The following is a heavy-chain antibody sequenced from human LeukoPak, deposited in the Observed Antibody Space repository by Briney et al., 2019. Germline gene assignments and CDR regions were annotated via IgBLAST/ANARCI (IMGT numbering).Heavy chain of an antibody. CDR2: ISGSGGST. Sequence: GGSLRLSCAASGFTFSSYAMSWVRQAPGKGLERVSAISGSGGSTYYADSVKGRFTISRDNSKNTLYLQMNSLRAEDTAVYYCAKDRRYSSGYFDYWGQGTLVTVSS. CDR3: AKDRRYSSGYFDY. D-gene: IGHD6-19*01. J-gene: IGHJ4*02. CDR1: GFTFSSYA. V-gene: IGHV3-23*01.